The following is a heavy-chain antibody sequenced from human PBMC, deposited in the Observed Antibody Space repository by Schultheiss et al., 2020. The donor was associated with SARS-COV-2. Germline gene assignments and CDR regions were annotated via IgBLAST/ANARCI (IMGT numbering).Heavy chain of an antibody. Sequence: GESLKISCAASVFTFSSYGMHWVRQAPGKGLEWVAVISYDGSNKYYADSVKGRFTISRDNSKNTLYLQMNSLRAEDTAVYYCARDGPVLRFLEWLSPPSYYYYYGMDVWGQGTTVTVSS. CDR2: ISYDGSNK. J-gene: IGHJ6*02. CDR1: VFTFSSYG. CDR3: ARDGPVLRFLEWLSPPSYYYYYGMDV. V-gene: IGHV3-30*19. D-gene: IGHD3-3*01.